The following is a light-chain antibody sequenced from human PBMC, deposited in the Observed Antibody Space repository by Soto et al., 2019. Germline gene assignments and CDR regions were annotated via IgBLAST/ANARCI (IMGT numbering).Light chain of an antibody. J-gene: IGLJ1*01. V-gene: IGLV2-14*03. CDR1: SSDIGGYNY. CDR2: DIT. Sequence: QSVLTQPASVSGSPGQSIVISCTGTSSDIGGYNYVSWYQHHPGKGPKLIIYDITSRPSGISHRFSGSKSGITASLTISGLQPEDEADYYCSSYRGTSTLEVFGTGTKVTVL. CDR3: SSYRGTSTLEV.